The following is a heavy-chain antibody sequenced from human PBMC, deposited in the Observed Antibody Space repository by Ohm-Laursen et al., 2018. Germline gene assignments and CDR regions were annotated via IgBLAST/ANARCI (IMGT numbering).Heavy chain of an antibody. CDR2: INPSGGST. CDR3: VGVVTPYYFDY. CDR1: GYTFTSYY. Sequence: EASVRVSCKASGYTFTSYYMHWVRQAPGQGLEWMGIINPSGGSTSYAQKFQGRVTMTRDTSTSTVYMELSSLRSEDTAVYYCVGVVTPYYFDYWGQGTLVTVSS. V-gene: IGHV1-46*03. J-gene: IGHJ4*02. D-gene: IGHD5-18*01.